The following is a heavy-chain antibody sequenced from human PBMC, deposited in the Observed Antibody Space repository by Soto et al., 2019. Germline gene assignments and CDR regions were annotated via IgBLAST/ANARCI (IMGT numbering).Heavy chain of an antibody. CDR2: ISYSGSTI. CDR3: ARDYYDGSHYYPAGCDY. V-gene: IGHV3-48*03. D-gene: IGHD3-22*01. Sequence: GGSLRLSCAASGFTFSSYEMNWVRQAPGKGLEWVSYISYSGSTIYYADSVKGRFTTSRDNAKNSLYLQMNSLRAEDTAVYYCARDYYDGSHYYPAGCDYWGQGTLVTVSS. CDR1: GFTFSSYE. J-gene: IGHJ4*02.